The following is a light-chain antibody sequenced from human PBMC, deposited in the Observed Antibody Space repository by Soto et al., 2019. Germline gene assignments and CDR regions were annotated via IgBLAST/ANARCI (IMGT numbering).Light chain of an antibody. Sequence: EIVLTQSPGTLSLSPGERATLSCRASESVRSSYLAWYQQRPGQAPGLLIYGASIRATGIPERFRGSGSGTDFTLTISSLEAEDSAVYFCQQYGRSPYTFGQGTKMEIK. J-gene: IGKJ2*01. CDR3: QQYGRSPYT. V-gene: IGKV3-20*01. CDR2: GAS. CDR1: ESVRSSY.